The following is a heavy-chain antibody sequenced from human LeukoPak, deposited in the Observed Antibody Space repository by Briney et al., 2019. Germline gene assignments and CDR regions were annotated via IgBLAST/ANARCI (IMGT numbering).Heavy chain of an antibody. CDR1: GFTFSSYG. J-gene: IGHJ4*02. CDR3: ARALSGSYYVGDN. D-gene: IGHD1-26*01. Sequence: GGSLRLSCAASGFTFSSYGMHWVRQAPGKGLEWVAVIWYDGSNKYYAESVKGRFTIFRDNSKNTLYLQMNSLRAEDTAVYYCARALSGSYYVGDNWGQGTLVTVSS. V-gene: IGHV3-33*01. CDR2: IWYDGSNK.